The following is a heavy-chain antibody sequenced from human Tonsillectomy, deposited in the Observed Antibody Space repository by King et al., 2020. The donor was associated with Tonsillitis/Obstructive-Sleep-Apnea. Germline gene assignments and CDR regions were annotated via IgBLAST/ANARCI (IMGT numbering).Heavy chain of an antibody. CDR1: GGPFSSSA. Sequence: QLVQSGAEVKKPGSSVKVSCKASGGPFSSSAITWVRQAPGQGLEWMGGIIPMLSTTNYAQKFQGRVTITADESTSVTYMELSSLLSEDTAVYYCARAVEQYTSSPYYYFYMDVWGQGTTVTVSS. V-gene: IGHV1-69*11. J-gene: IGHJ6*03. D-gene: IGHD6-6*01. CDR3: ARAVEQYTSSPYYYFYMDV. CDR2: IIPMLSTT.